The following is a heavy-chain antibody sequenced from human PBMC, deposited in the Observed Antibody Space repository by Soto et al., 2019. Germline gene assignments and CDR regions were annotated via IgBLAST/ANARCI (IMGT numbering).Heavy chain of an antibody. J-gene: IGHJ6*02. CDR3: ARSRFVVCVTEDYYGMDV. V-gene: IGHV1-69*12. CDR1: GGTFSNSP. CDR2: VIPLFRTA. Sequence: QVQLVQSGAEVKKPGSSVKVSCKSSGGTFSNSPISWVRQAPGQGLEWMGGVIPLFRTANYAQKFQGRVTITADEFTNTAYMELSSLRSGDTAVYYCARSRFVVCVTEDYYGMDVWGQGTTVTVAS. D-gene: IGHD2-15*01.